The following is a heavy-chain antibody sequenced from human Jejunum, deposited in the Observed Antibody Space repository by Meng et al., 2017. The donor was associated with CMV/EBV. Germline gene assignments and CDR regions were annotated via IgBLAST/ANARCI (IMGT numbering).Heavy chain of an antibody. D-gene: IGHD6-13*01. CDR2: IYPGDSDT. CDR1: NYW. Sequence: NYWIAWVRQMPGKGLDWMGIIYPGDSDTRYSPSFQGQVTISVDKSISTAYLQWSSLKASDTAMYYCARRGLAAAGTGTTFDYWGQGTLVTVSS. CDR3: ARRGLAAAGTGTTFDY. V-gene: IGHV5-51*01. J-gene: IGHJ4*02.